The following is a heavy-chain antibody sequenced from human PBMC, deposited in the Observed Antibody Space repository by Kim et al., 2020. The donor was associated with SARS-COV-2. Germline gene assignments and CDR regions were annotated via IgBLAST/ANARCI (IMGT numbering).Heavy chain of an antibody. V-gene: IGHV3-30-3*01. CDR1: GLYI. D-gene: IGHD2-15*01. CDR2: MAFDGFSK. J-gene: IGHJ4*02. CDR3: ATEGGTSGRCGYFAS. Sequence: GGSLRLSCWTSGLYIIHWVRQAPGKGLEWVAAMAFDGFSKYFVDSVKGPVTISRDDSKNAVYLELNSLRNEDSAVYYCATEGGTSGRCGYFASWGQGTLVTVSS.